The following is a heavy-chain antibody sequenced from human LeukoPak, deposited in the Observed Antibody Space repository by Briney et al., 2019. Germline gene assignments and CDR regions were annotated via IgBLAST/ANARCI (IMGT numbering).Heavy chain of an antibody. D-gene: IGHD1/OR15-1a*01. CDR3: ARGIARTTPFFDY. CDR2: ISSSSSAI. Sequence: GGSLRLSCAASGFTFSSYSMNWVRQAPGKGLEWVSYISSSSSAIYYADSVKGRFTISRDNAKNSLYLQMNSLRAEDTAVYYCARGIARTTPFFDYWGQGTLVTVSS. V-gene: IGHV3-48*01. J-gene: IGHJ4*02. CDR1: GFTFSSYS.